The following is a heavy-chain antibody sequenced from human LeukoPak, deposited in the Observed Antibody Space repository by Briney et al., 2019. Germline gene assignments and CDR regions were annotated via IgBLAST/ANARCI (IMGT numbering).Heavy chain of an antibody. J-gene: IGHJ3*01. Sequence: GASVKVSCKASGYTFTGYFIHWVRQAPGQGPEWMGWINPNSGAATYAQKFLGRVTTTRDTSINIASMELSRLRSDDTAVYYCARDAGYCGVTNCHPLYVFDLWGQGTMVTVST. CDR3: ARDAGYCGVTNCHPLYVFDL. D-gene: IGHD2-15*01. V-gene: IGHV1-2*02. CDR2: INPNSGAA. CDR1: GYTFTGYF.